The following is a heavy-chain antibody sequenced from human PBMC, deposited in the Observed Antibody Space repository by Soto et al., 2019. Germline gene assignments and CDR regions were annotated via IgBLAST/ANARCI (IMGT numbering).Heavy chain of an antibody. CDR3: ARGGGVLYFDY. D-gene: IGHD2-8*02. Sequence: PSETLSLTCNVSNSPISDFYWSWYRQPPGQGLEWVGYIYYTGTTTYNPSLKSRVTISVDTSKNQFSLKLSSVTAADTAVYYCARGGGVLYFDYWGQGTLVTVS. J-gene: IGHJ4*02. CDR2: IYYTGTT. CDR1: NSPISDFY. V-gene: IGHV4-59*08.